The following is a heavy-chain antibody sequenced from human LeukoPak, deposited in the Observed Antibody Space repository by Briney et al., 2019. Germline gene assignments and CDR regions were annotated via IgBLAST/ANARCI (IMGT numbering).Heavy chain of an antibody. CDR3: TRGSIAYYYMDV. CDR2: IYYSGST. V-gene: IGHV4-39*07. D-gene: IGHD3-22*01. J-gene: IGHJ6*03. Sequence: SETLSLTCTVSGGSISSSNYYWGWIHQPPGKGLEWIGSIYYSGSTYYNPSLKSRVTISVDTSKNQFSLKLSSVTATDTAVYYCTRGSIAYYYMDVWGKGTTVTISS. CDR1: GGSISSSNYY.